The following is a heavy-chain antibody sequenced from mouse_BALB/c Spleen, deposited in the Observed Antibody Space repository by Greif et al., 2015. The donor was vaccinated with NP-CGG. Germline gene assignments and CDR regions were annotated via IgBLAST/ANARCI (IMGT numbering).Heavy chain of an antibody. CDR3: ASFYDGYFYYAMDY. J-gene: IGHJ4*01. V-gene: IGHV3-6*02. CDR1: GYSITSGYY. Sequence: EVQLVESGPGLVKPSQSLSLTCSVTGYSITSGYYWNWIRQFPGNKLEWMGYMSYDGSNNYNPSLKNRISITRDTSKNQFFLKLNSVTTEDTATYYCASFYDGYFYYAMDYWGQGTSVTVSS. D-gene: IGHD2-3*01. CDR2: MSYDGSN.